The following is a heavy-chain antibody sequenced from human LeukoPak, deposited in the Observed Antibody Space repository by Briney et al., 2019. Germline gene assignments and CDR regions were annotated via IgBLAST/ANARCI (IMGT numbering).Heavy chain of an antibody. CDR1: GYSFTNYW. CDR2: IYPGDSDT. D-gene: IGHD3-22*01. V-gene: IGHV5-51*01. Sequence: GESLKISCKGSGYSFTNYWIGWVRQMPGKGLEWMGIIYPGDSDTRYSPSFQGQVTISADKSISTAYLQWSSLKASDTAMYYCARRLFGRVVMDAFDIWGQGTMVTVSS. J-gene: IGHJ3*02. CDR3: ARRLFGRVVMDAFDI.